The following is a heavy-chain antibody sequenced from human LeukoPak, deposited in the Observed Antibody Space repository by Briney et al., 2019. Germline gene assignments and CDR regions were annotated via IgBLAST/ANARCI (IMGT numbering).Heavy chain of an antibody. J-gene: IGHJ4*02. CDR2: ISARGDST. CDR1: GFTFSDHA. D-gene: IGHD6-19*01. Sequence: GGSLRLSCTASGFTFSDHAMIWVRQVPGKGLEWVSGISARGDSTYYADSVKGRFTISRDNAKNSLYLQMNSLRAEDTAVYYCASGSSGWYGGPYWGQGTLVTVST. V-gene: IGHV3-23*01. CDR3: ASGSSGWYGGPY.